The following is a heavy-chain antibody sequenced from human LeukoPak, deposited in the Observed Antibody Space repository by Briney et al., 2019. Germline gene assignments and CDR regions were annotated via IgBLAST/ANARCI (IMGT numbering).Heavy chain of an antibody. V-gene: IGHV1-18*01. CDR3: ARDRHKYNYDGNGYPPY. CDR1: GYTFSNFG. D-gene: IGHD3-22*01. J-gene: IGHJ4*02. Sequence: GASVKVSCKASGYTFSNFGFTWVRQVSGQGLEWMGWISAYNDNTHYAQKLQGRVTMTTDTSTNTAYMELRSLRSDDTAVYYCARDRHKYNYDGNGYPPYWGQGTLVTVSS. CDR2: ISAYNDNT.